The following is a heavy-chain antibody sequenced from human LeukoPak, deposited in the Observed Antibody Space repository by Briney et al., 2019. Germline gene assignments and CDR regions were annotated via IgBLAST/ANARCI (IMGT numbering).Heavy chain of an antibody. CDR2: IIPIFGTA. Sequence: GSSVKVSCKASGGTFSSYAISWVRQAPGQGLEWMGGIIPIFGTANYAQKFQGRVTITADESTSTAYMELRSLRSEDTAVYYCARNTRFSDYGDYGGGPYYFDYWGQGTLVTVSS. V-gene: IGHV1-69*01. CDR1: GGTFSSYA. J-gene: IGHJ4*02. D-gene: IGHD4-17*01. CDR3: ARNTRFSDYGDYGGGPYYFDY.